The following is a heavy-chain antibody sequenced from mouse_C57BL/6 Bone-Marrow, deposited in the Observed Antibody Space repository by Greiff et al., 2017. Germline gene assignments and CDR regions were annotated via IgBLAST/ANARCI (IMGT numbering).Heavy chain of an antibody. Sequence: QVQLQQSGAELARPGASVKLSCKASGYTFTSYGISWVKQRTGQGLEWIGEIYPRSGNTYYNEKFKGKATLTADKSSSTAYMELRSLTSEDAAVYFCARSRLTPYLAYWGQGTLVTVSA. CDR1: GYTFTSYG. J-gene: IGHJ3*01. D-gene: IGHD1-2*01. CDR3: ARSRLTPYLAY. CDR2: IYPRSGNT. V-gene: IGHV1-81*01.